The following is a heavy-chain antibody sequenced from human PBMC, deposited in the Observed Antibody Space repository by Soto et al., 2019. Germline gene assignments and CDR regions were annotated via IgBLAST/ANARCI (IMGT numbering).Heavy chain of an antibody. CDR2: ISSSGST. Sequence: PSETLSLTCTVSGGSITSFFWSWIRQPPGKGLEWIAYISSSGSTKYNPSLKSRVTISLDTSKNQFSLRSISVTAADTAVYYCARLAPRDGDPKTVRAFDIWGQRTMVTVSS. J-gene: IGHJ3*02. D-gene: IGHD1-1*01. CDR3: ARLAPRDGDPKTVRAFDI. V-gene: IGHV4-59*01. CDR1: GGSITSFF.